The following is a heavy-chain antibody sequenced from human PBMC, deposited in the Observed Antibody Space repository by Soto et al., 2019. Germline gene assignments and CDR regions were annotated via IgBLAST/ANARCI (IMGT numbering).Heavy chain of an antibody. V-gene: IGHV1-2*02. CDR2: IGPESGAT. D-gene: IGHD1-26*01. CDR3: GRGRSGQIVVFY. Sequence: ASVKVSCKASGYTFTGHYIHWVRQAPEQGPEWMGEIGPESGATGYAQKFQGRVTMTRDMSITTVYMELNNLSPDDTAVYYCGRGRSGQIVVFYWGQGTPVTVSS. J-gene: IGHJ4*02. CDR1: GYTFTGHY.